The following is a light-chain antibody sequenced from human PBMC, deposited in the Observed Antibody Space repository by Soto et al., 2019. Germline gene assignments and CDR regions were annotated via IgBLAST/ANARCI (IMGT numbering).Light chain of an antibody. CDR1: QTISSY. CDR2: GAS. CDR3: QHSYNTPRT. Sequence: DIQMTQSPSSLSASVGDRVTITCRASQTISSYLNWYQQKPGKAPQLLIYGASSLQSGVPSRFSGSGSGTDLTLTISSLQPEEFATYYCQHSYNTPRTFGGGTKVEIK. J-gene: IGKJ4*01. V-gene: IGKV1-39*01.